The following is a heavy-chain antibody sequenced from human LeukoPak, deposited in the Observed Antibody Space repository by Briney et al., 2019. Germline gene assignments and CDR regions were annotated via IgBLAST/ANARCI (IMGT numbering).Heavy chain of an antibody. CDR3: AKDTRRFLEWLVFDY. J-gene: IGHJ4*02. Sequence: PGGSLRLSCEASGFNLRTYEMSWVRQAPGKGLEWISYIHSAMAFIYYADSVKGRFTISRDNAKKSVSLQMNSLRADDTAVYYCAKDTRRFLEWLVFDYWGQGTLVTVSS. CDR1: GFNLRTYE. V-gene: IGHV3-48*03. CDR2: IHSAMAFI. D-gene: IGHD3-3*01.